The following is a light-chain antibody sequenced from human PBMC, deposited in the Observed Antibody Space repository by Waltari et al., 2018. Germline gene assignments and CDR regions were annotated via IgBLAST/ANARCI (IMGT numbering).Light chain of an antibody. V-gene: IGLV1-47*01. CDR2: KND. J-gene: IGLJ3*02. CDR1: SSNIGSQY. Sequence: QSVLTQTPSASGTPGQRVTISCSGSSSNIGSQYVYWYHQLPGTAPKLLIYKNDPRASAVPDRFSGSKSGTSAALAISGLRSEDEADYYCATWDDRLSGWLFGGGTKLTAL. CDR3: ATWDDRLSGWL.